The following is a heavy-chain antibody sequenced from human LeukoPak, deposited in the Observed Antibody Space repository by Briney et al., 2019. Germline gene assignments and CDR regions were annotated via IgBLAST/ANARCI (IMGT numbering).Heavy chain of an antibody. J-gene: IGHJ3*02. CDR3: AKGATIVGATRGAFDI. CDR1: GFTFSSYA. D-gene: IGHD1-26*01. V-gene: IGHV3-9*01. CDR2: ISWNSGSI. Sequence: GRSLRLSCAASGFTFSSYAMHWVRQAPGKGLEWVSGISWNSGSIGYADSVKGRFTISRDNAKNSLYLQMNSLRAEDTALYYCAKGATIVGATRGAFDIWGQGTMVTVSS.